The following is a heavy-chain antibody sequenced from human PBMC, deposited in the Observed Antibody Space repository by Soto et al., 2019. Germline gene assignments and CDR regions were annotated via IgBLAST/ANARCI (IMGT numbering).Heavy chain of an antibody. CDR1: GFTFSSFT. CDR2: ISYDDGDNK. J-gene: IGHJ4*02. Sequence: QVQLVESGGGVVPPGRSLRLSCAASGFTFSSFTMHWVRQAPGKGLEWVAVISYDDGDNKYYADSVQGRFTISRDNSKNTLYLQMNSLRPEDTAVYYCVRTTVVSGTPDFDYWGQGTLVTVSS. V-gene: IGHV3-30-3*01. CDR3: VRTTVVSGTPDFDY. D-gene: IGHD4-4*01.